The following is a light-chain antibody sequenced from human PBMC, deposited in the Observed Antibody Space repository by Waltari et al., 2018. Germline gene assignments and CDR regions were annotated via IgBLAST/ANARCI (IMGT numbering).Light chain of an antibody. CDR3: CSYAGAYTLGV. V-gene: IGLV2-11*01. CDR2: YVS. CDR1: SSDVGGYYF. J-gene: IGLJ1*01. Sequence: QSALTQPRSVSGSPGQSVTISCTGTSSDVGGYYFVSWYQQHPGKAPKLLLSYVSNRPSGVPDNFAGSKSGNTASLTISGLQAEEEAEYVCCSYAGAYTLGVFGTGTKVTVL.